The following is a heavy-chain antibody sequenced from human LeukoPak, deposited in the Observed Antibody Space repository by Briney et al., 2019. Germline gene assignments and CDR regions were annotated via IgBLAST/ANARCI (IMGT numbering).Heavy chain of an antibody. CDR3: AKFRYHSNDNNYLDFNY. V-gene: IGHV3-23*01. D-gene: IGHD3-22*01. CDR1: GFTSSGYA. Sequence: GGSLRLSCAASGFTSSGYAMGWVRQAPGKGPEWVSSISGSGGHTYFADSVKGRFTISRDNSKNTLDLQMNSLKVEDTAVYYCAKFRYHSNDNNYLDFNYWGQGTLVTVSS. J-gene: IGHJ4*02. CDR2: ISGSGGHT.